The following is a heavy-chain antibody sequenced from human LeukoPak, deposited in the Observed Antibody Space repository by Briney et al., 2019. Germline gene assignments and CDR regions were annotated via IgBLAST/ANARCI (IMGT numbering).Heavy chain of an antibody. D-gene: IGHD4-17*01. V-gene: IGHV3-23*01. CDR2: ISGSGGST. J-gene: IGHJ6*03. Sequence: GGSLGLSCAASGFTFSSYGMSWVRQAPGKGLKWVSAISGSGGSTYYADSVKGRFTISRDNSKNTLYLQMNSLRAEDTAVYYCARCTVYYYYMDVWGKGTTVTISS. CDR3: ARCTVYYYYMDV. CDR1: GFTFSSYG.